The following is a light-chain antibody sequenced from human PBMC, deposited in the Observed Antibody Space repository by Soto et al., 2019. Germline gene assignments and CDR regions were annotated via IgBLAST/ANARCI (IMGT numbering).Light chain of an antibody. CDR3: ASWDDSLNGPV. CDR1: SSNIGGHF. Sequence: QSVLTQPPSASGTPGQRVTISCSGSSSNIGGHFVYWYHQLPGTAPQLLIYRNDQRPSGVPDRFSASKSGTSASLAISGLRSEHEADYYCASWDDSLNGPVFGGGTKLTVL. CDR2: RND. J-gene: IGLJ2*01. V-gene: IGLV1-47*01.